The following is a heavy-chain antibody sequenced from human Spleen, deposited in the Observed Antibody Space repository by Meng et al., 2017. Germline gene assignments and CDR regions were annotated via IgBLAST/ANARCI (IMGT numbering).Heavy chain of an antibody. CDR3: ARRAYGEGFFDY. V-gene: IGHV4-31*03. CDR2: IYYSGST. J-gene: IGHJ4*02. CDR1: GGSISSGGYY. D-gene: IGHD4-17*01. Sequence: SETLSLTCTVSGGSISSGGYYWSWIRQHPGKGLEWIGYIYYSGSTYYNPSLKSRVTISVDTSKNQFSLKLSSVTAADTAVYYCARRAYGEGFFDYWGQGTLVTVSS.